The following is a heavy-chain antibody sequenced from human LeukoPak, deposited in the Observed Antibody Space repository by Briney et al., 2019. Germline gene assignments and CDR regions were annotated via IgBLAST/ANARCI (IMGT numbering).Heavy chain of an antibody. J-gene: IGHJ4*02. CDR3: ARDLDGLGYFDY. Sequence: ASVKVSCKASGGTFSSYAISWVRQAPGQGLEWMGRIIPIFGTANYAQKFQGRVTITTDESTSTAYMELSSLRSEDTAVYYCARDLDGLGYFDYWGQGTLATVSS. V-gene: IGHV1-69*05. CDR1: GGTFSSYA. CDR2: IIPIFGTA. D-gene: IGHD1-1*01.